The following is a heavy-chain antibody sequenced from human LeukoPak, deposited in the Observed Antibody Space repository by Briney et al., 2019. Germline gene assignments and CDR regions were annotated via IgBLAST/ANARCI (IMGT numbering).Heavy chain of an antibody. CDR1: GGSFSSEA. CDR2: IIPIFGTA. V-gene: IGHV1-69*05. Sequence: SVKVSCKAFGGSFSSEAISWVRQAPGQGLEWMGGIIPIFGTANYAQKFQGRVTITTDESTSTAYMEVSSLRSEDTAVYYCGRKAGDSPGGSCYSIDYWGQGTLVTVSS. D-gene: IGHD2-15*01. J-gene: IGHJ4*02. CDR3: GRKAGDSPGGSCYSIDY.